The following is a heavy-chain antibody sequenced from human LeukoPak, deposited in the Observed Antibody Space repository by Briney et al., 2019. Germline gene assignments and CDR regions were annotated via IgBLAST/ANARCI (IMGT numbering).Heavy chain of an antibody. V-gene: IGHV3-33*01. CDR1: GFTFSSYG. CDR3: ARSDFGEFVDY. D-gene: IGHD3-10*01. J-gene: IGHJ4*02. CDR2: IWYDGSNK. Sequence: GRSLRLPCAASGFTFSSYGMHWVRQAPGKGLEWVAVIWYDGSNKYYADSVKGRFTISRDNSKNTLYLQMNSLRAEDTAVYYCARSDFGEFVDYWGQGTLVTVSS.